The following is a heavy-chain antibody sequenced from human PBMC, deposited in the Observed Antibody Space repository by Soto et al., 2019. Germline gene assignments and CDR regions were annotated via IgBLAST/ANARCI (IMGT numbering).Heavy chain of an antibody. Sequence: GGSLRLSCLASGLTFSTHVFHWVRQAPGKGLKYVSAIRSNGGTTYNADSVKGRFTISRDNSKNTLYLQMSSLRPEDTAVYYCVNNWYGSWGQGTLVTVS. CDR3: VNNWYGS. CDR2: IRSNGGTT. J-gene: IGHJ5*01. CDR1: GLTFSTHV. V-gene: IGHV3-64D*08.